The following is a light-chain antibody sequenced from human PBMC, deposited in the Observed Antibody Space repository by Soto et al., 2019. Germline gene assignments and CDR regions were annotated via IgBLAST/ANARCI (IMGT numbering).Light chain of an antibody. V-gene: IGKV3-15*01. CDR2: DAS. Sequence: EVVMTQSPATLSVSPGERATLSCRASQSVSSNLAWYQQKPGQAPRLLIYDASTRATGIPARFSGSGSGTEFTLIISSLQSGDFAGYYCQHYNNWLALTFGGGTKVEIK. CDR1: QSVSSN. CDR3: QHYNNWLALT. J-gene: IGKJ4*01.